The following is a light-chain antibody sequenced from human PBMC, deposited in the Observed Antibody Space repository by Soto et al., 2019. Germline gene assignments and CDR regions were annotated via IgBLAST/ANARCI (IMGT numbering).Light chain of an antibody. CDR1: SSDIGASNS. CDR2: EVT. J-gene: IGLJ2*01. V-gene: IGLV2-8*01. CDR3: GSKAGSNKHVV. Sequence: QSALTQPPSASGSPGQSVTISCAGSSSDIGASNSVSWYQQHPGKAPKLSISEVTKRPSGVPDRFSGSKSGNTASLTVSGLQADDEADYYCGSKAGSNKHVVFGGGTKLTVL.